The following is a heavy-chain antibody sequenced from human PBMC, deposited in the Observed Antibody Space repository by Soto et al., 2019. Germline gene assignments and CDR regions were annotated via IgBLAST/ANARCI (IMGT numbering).Heavy chain of an antibody. CDR3: ARVTVVTEEFDY. V-gene: IGHV4-59*08. CDR2: IYYSEST. D-gene: IGHD2-15*01. J-gene: IGHJ4*02. Sequence: SETLSLTCTVSGGSISSYYWSWIRQPPGKGLEWIGYIYYSESTNYNPSLKSRITISVDTSKNQISLKLSSVTAADTAVYYCARVTVVTEEFDYWGQGTLVTVSS. CDR1: GGSISSYY.